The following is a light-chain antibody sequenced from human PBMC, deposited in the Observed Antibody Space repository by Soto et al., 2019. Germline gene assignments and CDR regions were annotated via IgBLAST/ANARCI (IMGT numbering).Light chain of an antibody. J-gene: IGKJ5*01. CDR2: DAS. Sequence: EIVLTQYPSTQCLSRGERGTLSCRASQSVSSYLAWYQQKPGQAPRLLIYDASNRATGIPARFSGSGSGTDFTLTISSLGPEDFAVYYCKQHSNWPPITVGQGTRLEIK. CDR3: KQHSNWPPIT. CDR1: QSVSSY. V-gene: IGKV3-11*01.